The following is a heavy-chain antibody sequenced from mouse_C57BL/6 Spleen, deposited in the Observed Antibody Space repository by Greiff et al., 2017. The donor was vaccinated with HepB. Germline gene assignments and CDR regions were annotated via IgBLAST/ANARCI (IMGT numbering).Heavy chain of an antibody. Sequence: VQLQQSGPELVKPGDSVKISCKASGYSFTGYFMNWVMQSHGKSLEWIGRINPYNGDTFYNQKFKGKATLTVDKSSITAHMNLRSLTSEDSAVYYCARSGDYAWFAYWGQGTLVTVAA. CDR3: ARSGDYAWFAY. J-gene: IGHJ3*01. CDR1: GYSFTGYF. D-gene: IGHD2-4*01. V-gene: IGHV1-20*01. CDR2: INPYNGDT.